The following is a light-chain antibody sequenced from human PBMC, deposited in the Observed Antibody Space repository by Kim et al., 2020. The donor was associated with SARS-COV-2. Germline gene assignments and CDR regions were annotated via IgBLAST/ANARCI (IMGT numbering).Light chain of an antibody. V-gene: IGLV3-19*01. Sequence: VALGQTVRITCQGDSLRNYYGTWYQQKPGQAPIVVIYGKNNRPSGIPDRFSGSSSGDTASLTITGAQAGDEADYYCNSRDSNDYVLFGGGTQLTVL. CDR3: NSRDSNDYVL. CDR2: GKN. CDR1: SLRNYY. J-gene: IGLJ2*01.